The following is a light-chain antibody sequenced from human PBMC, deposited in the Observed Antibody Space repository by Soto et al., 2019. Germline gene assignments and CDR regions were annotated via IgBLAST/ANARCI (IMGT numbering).Light chain of an antibody. Sequence: EIVLTQSPDTLSLSPGERATLSCRASQSVRSTYLAWYQQKPGQAPSLLIYATSSRATDIPDRFSGSGSGTDFTLTISRLEPEDFAVYYCQLYGTAPPRYIFGQGTTLEI. V-gene: IGKV3-20*01. CDR3: QLYGTAPPRYI. CDR1: QSVRSTY. J-gene: IGKJ2*01. CDR2: ATS.